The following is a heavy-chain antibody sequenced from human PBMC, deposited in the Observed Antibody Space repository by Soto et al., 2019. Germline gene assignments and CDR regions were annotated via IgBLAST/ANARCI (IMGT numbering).Heavy chain of an antibody. D-gene: IGHD2-2*01. V-gene: IGHV1-18*01. CDR1: GYTFTSYG. CDR3: ASDIVVVPAALLSYYYGMDV. Sequence: ASVKVSCKASGYTFTSYGISWVRQAPGQGLEWMGWISAYNGNTNYAQKLQGRVTMTTDTSTSTAYMELRSLRSDDTAVYYCASDIVVVPAALLSYYYGMDVWGQGTTVTVS. CDR2: ISAYNGNT. J-gene: IGHJ6*02.